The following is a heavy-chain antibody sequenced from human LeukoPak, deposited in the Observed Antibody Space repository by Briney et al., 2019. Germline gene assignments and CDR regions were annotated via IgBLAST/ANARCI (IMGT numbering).Heavy chain of an antibody. CDR2: ISYDGSNK. V-gene: IGHV3-30-3*01. J-gene: IGHJ4*02. CDR3: ARGHGGYYYDHPDY. Sequence: PGGSLRLSCAASGFTFSSYAMHWVRQAPGKGLEWVAVISYDGSNKYYADSVKGRFTISRDNAKNSLYLQMNSLRAEDTAVYYCARGHGGYYYDHPDYWGQGTLVTVSS. CDR1: GFTFSSYA. D-gene: IGHD3-22*01.